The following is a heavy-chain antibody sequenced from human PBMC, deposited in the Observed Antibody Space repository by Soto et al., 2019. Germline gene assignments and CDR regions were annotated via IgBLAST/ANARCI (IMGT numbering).Heavy chain of an antibody. V-gene: IGHV3-30*18. CDR3: AQADACERLRVPWGFMGY. CDR1: GFTFSSYG. CDR2: ISYDGSKK. J-gene: IGHJ4*02. D-gene: IGHD1-26*01. Sequence: QVQLVECGGGLVQPGRALRLSCAASGFTFSSYGMLWVRQAPGKGLEWVAVISYDGSKKYYADSVKCRFTISRDNSKNTVYLQMKSLSAEGTAVYYCAQADACERLRVPWGFMGYWGQGTLVTVSS.